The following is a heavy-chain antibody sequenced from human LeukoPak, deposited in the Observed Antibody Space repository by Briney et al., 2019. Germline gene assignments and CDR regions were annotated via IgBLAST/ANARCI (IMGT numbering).Heavy chain of an antibody. CDR1: GFTVSSYS. CDR2: ISSSSSYI. Sequence: PGGALRLSCAASGFTVSSYSMNWVRQAPGKGLEWVSSISSSSSYIYYADSVKGRFTISRDNAKNSLYLQMNSLRAEDTAVYYCARAHRDDYVWGSWYYYYYMGVWGKGTTVTVSS. J-gene: IGHJ6*03. CDR3: ARAHRDDYVWGSWYYYYYMGV. D-gene: IGHD3-16*01. V-gene: IGHV3-21*01.